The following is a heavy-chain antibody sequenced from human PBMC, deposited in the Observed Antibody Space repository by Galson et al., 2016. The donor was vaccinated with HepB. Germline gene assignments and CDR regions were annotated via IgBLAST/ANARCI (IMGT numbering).Heavy chain of an antibody. D-gene: IGHD5-12*01. CDR1: GFIFSTHS. Sequence: SLRLSCAGSGFIFSTHSMAWVRQAPGKGLEWVSLISSGSTYMYYADSVRGRFTTSRDNAGNSLYLQMNTLRADDTAVYYCARASGGGYDWDYYYGMDVWGKGTTVTVSS. CDR2: ISSGSTYM. V-gene: IGHV3-21*01. CDR3: ARASGGGYDWDYYYGMDV. J-gene: IGHJ6*04.